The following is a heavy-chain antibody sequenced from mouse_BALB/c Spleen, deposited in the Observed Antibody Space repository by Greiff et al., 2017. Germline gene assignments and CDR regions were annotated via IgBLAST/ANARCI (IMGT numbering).Heavy chain of an antibody. CDR2: ISDGGSYT. J-gene: IGHJ4*01. V-gene: IGHV5-4*02. CDR1: GFTFSDYY. Sequence: EVKLMESGGGLVKPGGSLKLSCAASGFTFSDYYMYWVRQTPEKRLEWVATISDGGSYTYYPDSVKGRFTISRDNAKNNLYLQMSSLKSEDTAMYYCASPLNAMDYWGQGTSVTVSS. CDR3: ASPLNAMDY.